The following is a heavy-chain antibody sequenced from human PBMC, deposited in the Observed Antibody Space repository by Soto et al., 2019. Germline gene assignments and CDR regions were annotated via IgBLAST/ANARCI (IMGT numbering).Heavy chain of an antibody. D-gene: IGHD6-13*01. Sequence: GWSMRLSCAACGFTFSSYSMNWVRQAPGKGLEWVSSISSSSYIYYADSVKGRFTISRDNTKNSLYLQMNSLRAEDTAVYYCARKGGSSWRNNWFDPWGQGTLVTVSS. J-gene: IGHJ5*02. CDR2: ISSSSYI. CDR3: ARKGGSSWRNNWFDP. CDR1: GFTFSSYS. V-gene: IGHV3-21*01.